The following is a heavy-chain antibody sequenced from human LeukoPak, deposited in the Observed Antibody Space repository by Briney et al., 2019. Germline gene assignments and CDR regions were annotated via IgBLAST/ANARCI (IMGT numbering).Heavy chain of an antibody. CDR3: ARAQNGVWDY. V-gene: IGHV3-21*01. CDR2: ISSSSSYI. J-gene: IGHJ4*02. Sequence: PGGSLRLSCAASGFTFSSYSMNWVRQAPGKGLEWVSSISSSSSYIYYADSVKGRFTISRDNAKNTLYLQMNSLRAEDTAVYYCARAQNGVWDYWGQGTLVTVSS. D-gene: IGHD2-8*01. CDR1: GFTFSSYS.